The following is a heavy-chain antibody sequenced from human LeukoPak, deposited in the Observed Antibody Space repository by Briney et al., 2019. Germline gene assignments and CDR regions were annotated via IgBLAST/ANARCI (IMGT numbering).Heavy chain of an antibody. CDR2: ISSNGGST. Sequence: GGSLRLSCAASGFTFSSYGMHWVRQAPGKGLEYVSAISSNGGSTYYANSVKGRFTISRDNSKNTLYLQMGSLRAEDMAVYYCARKAGWYRDYFDYWGQGTLVTVSS. J-gene: IGHJ4*02. CDR1: GFTFSSYG. CDR3: ARKAGWYRDYFDY. V-gene: IGHV3-64*01. D-gene: IGHD6-19*01.